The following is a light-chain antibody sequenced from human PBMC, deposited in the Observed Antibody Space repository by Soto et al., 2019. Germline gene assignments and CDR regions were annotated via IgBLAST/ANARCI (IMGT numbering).Light chain of an antibody. CDR3: QQLNSYPFI. Sequence: DIQLTQSPSFLSASVGDRVTITCRASQGIGTYLAWYQQKPGKAPKLLIYAASLLQSGVPSRFSGSGSGTEFTLTINSLQPEDFASYYCQQLNSYPFIFGQGTRVEIK. V-gene: IGKV1-9*01. CDR1: QGIGTY. J-gene: IGKJ5*01. CDR2: AAS.